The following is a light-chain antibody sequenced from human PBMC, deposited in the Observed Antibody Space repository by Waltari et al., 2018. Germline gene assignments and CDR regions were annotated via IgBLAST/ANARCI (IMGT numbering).Light chain of an antibody. CDR1: SLRSLY. CDR3: NSRDSSGNRVV. CDR2: GKN. Sequence: SSELTQDPAVSVALGQTVRITCQGDSLRSLYATWYQQKPGQAPVLVIFGKNNRPSGIPDRFSASNSGNTASLTIAGAQADDEAAYYCNSRDSSGNRVVFGGGTKLTVL. V-gene: IGLV3-19*01. J-gene: IGLJ2*01.